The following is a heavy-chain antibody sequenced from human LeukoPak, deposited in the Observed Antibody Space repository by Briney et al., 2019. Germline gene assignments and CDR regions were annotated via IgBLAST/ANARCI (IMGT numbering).Heavy chain of an antibody. CDR3: ARDPAAYYYDSSGYPHH. V-gene: IGHV3-30*04. J-gene: IGHJ5*02. CDR1: GFTFSSYA. Sequence: GRSLRLSCAASGFTFSSYAMHWVRQAPGKGLEWVAVISYDGSNKYYADSVKGRFTISRDNSKNTLYLRMNSLRAEDTAVYYCARDPAAYYYDSSGYPHHWGQGTLVTVSS. CDR2: ISYDGSNK. D-gene: IGHD3-22*01.